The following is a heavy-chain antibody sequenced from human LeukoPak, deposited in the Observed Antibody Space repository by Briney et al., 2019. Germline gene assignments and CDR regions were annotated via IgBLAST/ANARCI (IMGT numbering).Heavy chain of an antibody. CDR1: GYTFTIYG. J-gene: IGHJ6*02. Sequence: ASVKVSCKASGYTFTIYGISWVRQAPGQGLEWMGWISAYNGNTNYAQKLQGRVTMTTDTSTSTAYMELRSLRSDDTAVYYCARDQGYDFWSGSLAYYYYGMDVWGQGTTVTVSS. CDR3: ARDQGYDFWSGSLAYYYYGMDV. D-gene: IGHD3-3*01. V-gene: IGHV1-18*01. CDR2: ISAYNGNT.